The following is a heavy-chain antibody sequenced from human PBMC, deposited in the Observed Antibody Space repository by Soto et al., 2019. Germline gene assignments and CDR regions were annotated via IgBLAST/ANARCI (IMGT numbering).Heavy chain of an antibody. CDR3: ARTSVNWGSRGLIDH. V-gene: IGHV2-5*02. CDR2: IYWDDDE. CDR1: GFSLSTTGVG. D-gene: IGHD7-27*01. J-gene: IGHJ4*02. Sequence: QITLKESGPTLVKPTQTLTLTCAFSGFSLSTTGVGVGWIRQPPGKALEWLAFIYWDDDERYRPSLKSRLTITKDTSKTQVVLTMANMDPVDTATSYCARTSVNWGSRGLIDHWGQGTLVTVSS.